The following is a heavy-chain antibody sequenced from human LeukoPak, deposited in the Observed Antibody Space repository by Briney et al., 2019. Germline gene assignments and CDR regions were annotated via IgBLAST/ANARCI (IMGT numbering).Heavy chain of an antibody. D-gene: IGHD4-23*01. CDR2: INPGNGNT. CDR1: GYTFTSFV. J-gene: IGHJ1*01. Sequence: GASVTVSFTTSGYTFTSFVIHWVRQAPGQRPEWMGRINPGNGNTKYSQKFQGRVTITTDTSASTAYMELSSLRSEDTAVYYCARPLRSTVITPFQYWGQGTLVTVSP. V-gene: IGHV1-3*01. CDR3: ARPLRSTVITPFQY.